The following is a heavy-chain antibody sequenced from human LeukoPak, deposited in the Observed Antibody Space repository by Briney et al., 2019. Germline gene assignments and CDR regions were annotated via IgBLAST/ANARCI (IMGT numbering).Heavy chain of an antibody. D-gene: IGHD1-26*01. CDR3: ARGSSETYINWFDR. V-gene: IGHV1-46*01. CDR1: GYTFTNYY. Sequence: ASVKVSCKASGYTFTNYYIHWVRQAPGQGLEWMGLINPSGGTTSYAQNFQGRVTMTSDTSTSTVYMELSSLRSEDTALYYCARGSSETYINWFDRWGQGTLVTVSS. CDR2: INPSGGTT. J-gene: IGHJ5*02.